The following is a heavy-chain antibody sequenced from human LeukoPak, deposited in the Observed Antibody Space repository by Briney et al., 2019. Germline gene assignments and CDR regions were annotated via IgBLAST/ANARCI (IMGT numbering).Heavy chain of an antibody. CDR1: GVTVSTNY. D-gene: IGHD5-12*01. CDR3: ARTITLARVDI. J-gene: IGHJ3*02. CDR2: IYSDGNI. Sequence: PGGSLRLSRAASGVTVSTNYMNWVRQAPGKGLEWVSVIYSDGNIYYVDSVKGRFTISRDNSKNTLYLQMNDLRAEDTAVYYCARTITLARVDIWGQGTMVTVSS. V-gene: IGHV3-53*01.